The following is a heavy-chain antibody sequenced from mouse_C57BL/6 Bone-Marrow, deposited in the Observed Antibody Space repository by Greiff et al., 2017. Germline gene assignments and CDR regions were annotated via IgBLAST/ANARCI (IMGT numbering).Heavy chain of an antibody. CDR3: ARMRLTGYYAMDY. V-gene: IGHV1-7*01. J-gene: IGHJ4*01. CDR2: INPSSGYT. CDR1: GYTFTSYW. Sequence: VQLQQSGAELAKPGASVKLSCKASGYTFTSYWMHWVNQRPGQGLEWIGYINPSSGYTKYNQKFKDKATLTADKYSSKAYMQLSSLTYEDSAVYYWARMRLTGYYAMDYWGQGTSVTVSS. D-gene: IGHD4-1*01.